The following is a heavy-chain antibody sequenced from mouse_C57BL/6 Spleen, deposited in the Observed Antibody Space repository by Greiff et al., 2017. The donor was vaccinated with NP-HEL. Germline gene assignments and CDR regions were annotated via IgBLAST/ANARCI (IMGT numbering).Heavy chain of an antibody. CDR2: IDPENGDT. Sequence: EVQLQQSGAELVRPGASVKLSCTASGFNIKDDYMHWVKQRPEQGLEWIGWIDPENGDTEYASKFQGKAPITADTSSNTAYLQLSSLTSEDTAVYYCTTSTTVVAEGWFAYWGKGTLVTVSA. D-gene: IGHD1-1*01. CDR3: TTSTTVVAEGWFAY. J-gene: IGHJ3*01. V-gene: IGHV14-4*01. CDR1: GFNIKDDY.